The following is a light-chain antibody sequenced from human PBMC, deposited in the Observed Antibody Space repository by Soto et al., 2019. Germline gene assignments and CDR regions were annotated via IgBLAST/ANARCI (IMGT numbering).Light chain of an antibody. J-gene: IGKJ5*01. V-gene: IGKV3-11*01. CDR3: QQRSNWPPRIT. CDR2: DAS. CDR1: QSVSSY. Sequence: MWLSQSPATQSLSPGERATLSCRASQSVSSYLAWYQQKPGQAPRLLIYDASNRATGIPARFSGSGSGTDFTLTISSLEPEDFAVYYCQQRSNWPPRITFGQGTRWRL.